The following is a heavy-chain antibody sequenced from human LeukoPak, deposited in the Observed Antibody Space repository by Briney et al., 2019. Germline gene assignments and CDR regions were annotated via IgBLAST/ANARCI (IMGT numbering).Heavy chain of an antibody. Sequence: GGSLRLSCAASGVTFSSYAMNWVRQAPGKGLEWVSSISANGGRTYYADSVKGRFTITRDNSKTTLYLKMNSLRAEDTAVYYCAKGISGWYAVSIDYWGQGTLVTVFS. CDR2: ISANGGRT. CDR1: GVTFSSYA. D-gene: IGHD6-19*01. J-gene: IGHJ4*02. V-gene: IGHV3-23*01. CDR3: AKGISGWYAVSIDY.